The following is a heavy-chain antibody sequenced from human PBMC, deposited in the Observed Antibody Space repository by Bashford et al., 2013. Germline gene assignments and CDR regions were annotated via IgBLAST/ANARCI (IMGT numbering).Heavy chain of an antibody. CDR3: ARPTYYYDSSGYGNYYYYGMDV. Sequence: SVKVSCKASGGTFSSYAISWVRQAPGQGLEWMGGIIPIFGTANYAQKFQGRVTITADKSTSTAYMELSSLRSEDTAVYYCARPTYYYDSSGYGNYYYYGMDVWGQGTTVTVSS. CDR2: IIPIFGTA. V-gene: IGHV1-69*06. J-gene: IGHJ6*02. D-gene: IGHD3-22*01. CDR1: GGTFSSYA.